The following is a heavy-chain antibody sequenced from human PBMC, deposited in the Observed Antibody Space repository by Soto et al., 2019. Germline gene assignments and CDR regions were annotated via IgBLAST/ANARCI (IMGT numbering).Heavy chain of an antibody. CDR1: GYTLTGYY. Sequence: XSVKDSYKAAGYTLTGYYLHWVRQDPGQGLEWMGWINPNSGGTNYAQKFQGWVTMTRDTSISTAYMELSRLRSDDTAVYYCARAYCTNGVWSSSQDFDYWGQGTLVTGSS. D-gene: IGHD2-8*01. V-gene: IGHV1-2*04. CDR3: ARAYCTNGVWSSSQDFDY. CDR2: INPNSGGT. J-gene: IGHJ4*02.